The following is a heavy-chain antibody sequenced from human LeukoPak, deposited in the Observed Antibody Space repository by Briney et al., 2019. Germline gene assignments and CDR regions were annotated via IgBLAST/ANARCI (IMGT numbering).Heavy chain of an antibody. CDR3: ARGESEGGWYVGSHFDY. CDR1: GGTFSSYA. CDR2: IIPIFGIA. Sequence: SVKVSCKASGGTFSSYAISWVRQAPGQGLEWMGRIIPIFGIANYAQKFQGRVTITADKSTSTAYMQLSSLRSEDTAVYYCARGESEGGWYVGSHFDYWGQGTLVTVSS. D-gene: IGHD6-19*01. V-gene: IGHV1-69*04. J-gene: IGHJ4*02.